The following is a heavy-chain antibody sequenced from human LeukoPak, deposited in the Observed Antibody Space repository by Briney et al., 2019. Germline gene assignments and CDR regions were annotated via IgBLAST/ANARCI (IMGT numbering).Heavy chain of an antibody. CDR3: ARDREQLANYYYYYMDV. Sequence: ASVKVSCKASGYTFTSYGISWVRQAPGQGLEWMGWISAYNGNTNYAQELQGRVTMTTDTSTSTAYMELRSLRSDDTAVYYCARDREQLANYYYYYMDVWGKGTTVTVSS. CDR2: ISAYNGNT. J-gene: IGHJ6*03. D-gene: IGHD6-6*01. V-gene: IGHV1-18*01. CDR1: GYTFTSYG.